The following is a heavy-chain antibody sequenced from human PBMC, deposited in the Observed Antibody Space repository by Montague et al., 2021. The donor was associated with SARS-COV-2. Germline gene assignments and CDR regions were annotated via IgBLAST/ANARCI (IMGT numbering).Heavy chain of an antibody. D-gene: IGHD3-10*01. J-gene: IGHJ4*02. CDR1: GFSLSTSGVG. CDR3: AHSIKHRRSGSGDGSTCYHFDS. Sequence: PALVKPTQTLTLTCTFSGFSLSTSGVGVGWIRQPPGKALEWLALIYWDDDRRYSPSLMSRLTITKDTSKNQVVLTMTNMDPGDTATYYCAHSIKHRRSGSGDGSTCYHFDSWGQGTLVTVSS. V-gene: IGHV2-5*02. CDR2: IYWDDDR.